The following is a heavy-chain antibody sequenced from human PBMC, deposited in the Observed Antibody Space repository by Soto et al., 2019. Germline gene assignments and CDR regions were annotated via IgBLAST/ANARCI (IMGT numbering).Heavy chain of an antibody. D-gene: IGHD3-9*01. J-gene: IGHJ5*02. Sequence: EVQLLESGGGLVQPGGSLRLSCAASGFTFSSYAMSWVRQAPGKGLEWVSAISGSGGSTYYADSVKGRFTISRDNSKNPLDLQMNSLRAEDTAVYYCAKDIRTYYDISTGYWNSNWFDPWGQGTLVTVSS. CDR1: GFTFSSYA. CDR3: AKDIRTYYDISTGYWNSNWFDP. V-gene: IGHV3-23*01. CDR2: ISGSGGST.